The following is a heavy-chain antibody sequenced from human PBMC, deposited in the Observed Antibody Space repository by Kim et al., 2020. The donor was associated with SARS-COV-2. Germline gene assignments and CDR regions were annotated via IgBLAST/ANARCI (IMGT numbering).Heavy chain of an antibody. CDR3: ARNTGSSSWYGYDAFDI. D-gene: IGHD6-13*01. CDR1: GGSISSGGYY. V-gene: IGHV4-31*03. Sequence: SETLSLTCTVSGGSISSGGYYWSWIRQHPGKGLEWIGYIYYSGSTYYNPSLKSRVTISVDTSKNQFSLKLSSVTAADTAVYYCARNTGSSSWYGYDAFDIWGQGTMVTVSS. CDR2: IYYSGST. J-gene: IGHJ3*02.